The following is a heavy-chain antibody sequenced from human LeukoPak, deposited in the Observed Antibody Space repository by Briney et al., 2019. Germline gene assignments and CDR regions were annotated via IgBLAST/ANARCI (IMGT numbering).Heavy chain of an antibody. D-gene: IGHD6-13*01. Sequence: SQTLSLTCAIDGDSVSSNAVAWNWIRQSPSRGLELLGRTYYRSKWYNDYAVSVRSRITIDPDTSKNQFSLQLSSVTPDDTALYFCARGWYYFDYWGQGTLVTVSS. CDR3: ARGWYYFDY. CDR1: GDSVSSNAVA. V-gene: IGHV6-1*01. CDR2: TYYRSKWYN. J-gene: IGHJ4*02.